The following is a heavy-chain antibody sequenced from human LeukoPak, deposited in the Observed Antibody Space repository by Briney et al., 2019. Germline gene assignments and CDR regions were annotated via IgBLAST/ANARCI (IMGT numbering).Heavy chain of an antibody. CDR1: GYTFTGYY. D-gene: IGHD6-13*01. Sequence: SSVKVSCKASGYTFTGYYMHWVRQAPGQGLEWMGWINPNSGGTNYAQKFQGRVTITRNTSISTAYMELSSLRSEDTAVYYCARGLRRSSSWYYWGQGTLVTVSS. CDR3: ARGLRRSSSWYY. V-gene: IGHV1-2*02. CDR2: INPNSGGT. J-gene: IGHJ4*02.